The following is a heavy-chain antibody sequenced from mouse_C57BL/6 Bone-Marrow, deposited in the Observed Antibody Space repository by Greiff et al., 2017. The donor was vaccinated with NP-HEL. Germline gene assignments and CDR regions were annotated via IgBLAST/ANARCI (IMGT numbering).Heavy chain of an antibody. Sequence: QVQLQHPGAELVRPGTSVKLSCKASGYTFTSYWMHWVKQRPGQGLEWIGVIDPSDSYTNYNQKFKGKATLTVDTSSSTAYMQLSSLTSEDSAVYYCARNRVLRYLRYFDVWGTGTTVTVSS. V-gene: IGHV1-59*01. CDR3: ARNRVLRYLRYFDV. CDR1: GYTFTSYW. CDR2: IDPSDSYT. D-gene: IGHD1-1*01. J-gene: IGHJ1*03.